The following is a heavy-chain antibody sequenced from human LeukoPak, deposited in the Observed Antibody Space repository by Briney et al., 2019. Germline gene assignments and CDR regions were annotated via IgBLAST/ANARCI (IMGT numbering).Heavy chain of an antibody. J-gene: IGHJ4*02. CDR3: ARAFHCGGDCYSFDY. CDR2: ISAYNGNT. V-gene: IGHV1-18*01. D-gene: IGHD2-21*02. CDR1: GYTFTSYG. Sequence: ASAKVSCKASGYTFTSYGISWVRQAPGQGLEWMGWISAYNGNTNYAQKLQGRVTMTTDTSTSTAYMELRSLRSDDTAVYYCARAFHCGGDCYSFDYWGQGTLVTVSS.